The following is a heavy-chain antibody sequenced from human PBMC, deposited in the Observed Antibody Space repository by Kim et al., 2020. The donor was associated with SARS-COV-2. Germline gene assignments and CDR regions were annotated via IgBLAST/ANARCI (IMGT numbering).Heavy chain of an antibody. CDR2: IYHSGST. D-gene: IGHD6-19*01. CDR1: GGSISSSNW. Sequence: SETLSLTCAVSGGSISSSNWWSWVRQPPGKGLEWIGEIYHSGSTNYNPSLKSRVTISVDKSKNQFSLKLSSVTAADTAVYYCAGRYSSGWYNYYYYYGMDVWGQGTTVTVSS. CDR3: AGRYSSGWYNYYYYYGMDV. J-gene: IGHJ6*02. V-gene: IGHV4-4*02.